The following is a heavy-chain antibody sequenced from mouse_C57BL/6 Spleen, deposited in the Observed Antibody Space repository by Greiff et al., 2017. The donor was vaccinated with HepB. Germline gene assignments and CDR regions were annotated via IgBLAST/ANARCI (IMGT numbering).Heavy chain of an antibody. CDR3: ARRGGIDYYAMDY. J-gene: IGHJ4*01. V-gene: IGHV1-69*01. CDR1: GYTFTSYW. CDR2: IDPSDSYT. Sequence: QVQLQQPGAELVMPGASVKLSCKASGYTFTSYWMHWVKQRPGQGLEWIGEIDPSDSYTNYNQKFKGKSTLTVDKSSSTAYMQLSSLTSEDSAVYDCARRGGIDYYAMDYWGQGTSVTVSS.